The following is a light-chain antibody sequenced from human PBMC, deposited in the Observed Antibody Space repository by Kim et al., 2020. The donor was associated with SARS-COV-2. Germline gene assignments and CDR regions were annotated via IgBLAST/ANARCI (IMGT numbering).Light chain of an antibody. Sequence: SYELTQPPSVSVSPGQTASITCSGDRLGDKYTCWYQQKPGQSPVLVMFQDTKRPSGIPERLSGSNSGNTATLTISGTQAMDEADYSCQAWDSTTVVFGGG. CDR2: QDT. V-gene: IGLV3-1*01. CDR3: QAWDSTTVV. CDR1: RLGDKY. J-gene: IGLJ2*01.